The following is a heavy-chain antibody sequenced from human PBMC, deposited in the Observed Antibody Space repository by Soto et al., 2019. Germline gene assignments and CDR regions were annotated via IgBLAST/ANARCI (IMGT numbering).Heavy chain of an antibody. D-gene: IGHD4-17*01. Sequence: QITLKESGPPLVKPTQTLTLTCTFSGFSLSTSGVGVGWIRQPPGKALEWLALIYWDDDKRYSPSLKSRLTITEDTSKNHVVLTMTNIDPVDTATYYCAHRQRTVYFDYWGQGTLVTVSS. J-gene: IGHJ4*02. V-gene: IGHV2-5*02. CDR2: IYWDDDK. CDR1: GFSLSTSGVG. CDR3: AHRQRTVYFDY.